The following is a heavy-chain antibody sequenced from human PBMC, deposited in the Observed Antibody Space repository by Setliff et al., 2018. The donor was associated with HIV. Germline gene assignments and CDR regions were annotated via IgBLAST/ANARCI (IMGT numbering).Heavy chain of an antibody. D-gene: IGHD2-2*01. V-gene: IGHV1-69*05. CDR1: GYTFTSYA. CDR2: TIPMFGTA. Sequence: GASVKVSCKASGYTFTSYAMNWVRQAPGQGLEWMGGTIPMFGTANYAQKFQGRVTITTDESTNTGYMELSSLRSEDTAVYYCARESACSSTSCPKVLDYWGQGTLVTVSS. J-gene: IGHJ4*02. CDR3: ARESACSSTSCPKVLDY.